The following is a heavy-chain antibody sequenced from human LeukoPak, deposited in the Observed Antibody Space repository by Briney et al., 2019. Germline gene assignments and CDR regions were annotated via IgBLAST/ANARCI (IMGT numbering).Heavy chain of an antibody. D-gene: IGHD6-19*01. CDR2: IYPGDSDT. J-gene: IGHJ4*02. CDR1: GYSFTSYW. CDR3: ARRGIAVAAHPDY. Sequence: GESLKISCKGSGYSFTSYWIGWVRQMPGKGLEWMGIIYPGDSDTRYNPSFQGQVTISADKSISTAYLQWSSLKASDTAMYYCARRGIAVAAHPDYWGQGTLVTVSS. V-gene: IGHV5-51*01.